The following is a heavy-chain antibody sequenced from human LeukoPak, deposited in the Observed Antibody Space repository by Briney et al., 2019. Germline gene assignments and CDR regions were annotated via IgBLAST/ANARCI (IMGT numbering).Heavy chain of an antibody. D-gene: IGHD6-6*01. CDR1: GFTFSSYA. Sequence: GGSPRLSCAASGFTFSSYAMSWVRQAPGKGLEWVSAISGSGGSTYYADSVKGRFTISRDNSKNTLYLQMNSLRAEDTAVYYCAKRPGSSFYYYYMDVWGKGTTVTVSS. V-gene: IGHV3-23*01. CDR3: AKRPGSSFYYYYMDV. CDR2: ISGSGGST. J-gene: IGHJ6*03.